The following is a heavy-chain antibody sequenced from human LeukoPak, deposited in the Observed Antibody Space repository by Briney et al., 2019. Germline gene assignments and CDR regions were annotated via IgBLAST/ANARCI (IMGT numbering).Heavy chain of an antibody. Sequence: GSLRLSCAASGFTFSSYAMSWVRQAPGKGLEWVANIKQDGSEKYYVDSVKGRFTISRDNAKNSLYLQMNSLRAEDTAVYYCARDRELVGATAAYYMDVWGKGTTVTVSS. V-gene: IGHV3-7*01. CDR1: GFTFSSYA. D-gene: IGHD1-26*01. CDR3: ARDRELVGATAAYYMDV. CDR2: IKQDGSEK. J-gene: IGHJ6*03.